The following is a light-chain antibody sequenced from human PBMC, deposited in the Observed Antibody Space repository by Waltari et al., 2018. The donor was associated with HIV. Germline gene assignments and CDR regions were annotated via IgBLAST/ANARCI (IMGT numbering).Light chain of an antibody. CDR1: ALPKKF. CDR3: QAWDRSVV. CDR2: EDS. Sequence: YELTQPPSVSVSPGQTARITCSGDALPKKFAYWYQQKSGQAPVVVIYEDSKRPSGISERFTGSNSGNTATLTITGTQSMDEADYYCQAWDRSVVFGGGTKLTVL. V-gene: IGLV3-10*01. J-gene: IGLJ2*01.